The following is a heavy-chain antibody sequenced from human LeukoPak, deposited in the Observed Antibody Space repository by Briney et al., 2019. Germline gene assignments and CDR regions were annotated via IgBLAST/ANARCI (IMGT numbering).Heavy chain of an antibody. CDR3: ARDPRTVRI. V-gene: IGHV3-11*04. D-gene: IGHD1-1*01. J-gene: IGHJ4*02. Sequence: GGTLRLSCAASGFTFSDNYMTWVRQAPGKGLEWLSYISGNGGVIQYADSVKGRFTISRDNAKNLLYLQMDSLRVEDTAIYYCARDPRTVRIWGQGTLVTVSS. CDR1: GFTFSDNY. CDR2: ISGNGGVI.